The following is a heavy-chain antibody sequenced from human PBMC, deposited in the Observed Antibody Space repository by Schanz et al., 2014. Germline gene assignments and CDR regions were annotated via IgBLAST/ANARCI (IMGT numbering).Heavy chain of an antibody. J-gene: IGHJ5*02. D-gene: IGHD6-13*01. CDR2: IYYSGGT. CDR1: GGSMSGYH. V-gene: IGHV4-59*01. Sequence: QVQLQASGPGLVKPSETLSLTCTVSGGSMSGYHWIWIRQPPGRGLEWIGHIYYSGGTHYNPSLESRVTISIHMSKSRFSLTLSTVIAADTAIYFCARGAAAGIYNWFDPWGQGTQVIVSS. CDR3: ARGAAAGIYNWFDP.